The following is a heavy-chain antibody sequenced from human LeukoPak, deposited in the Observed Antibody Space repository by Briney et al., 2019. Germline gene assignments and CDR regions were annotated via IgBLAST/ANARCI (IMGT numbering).Heavy chain of an antibody. J-gene: IGHJ3*02. V-gene: IGHV4-61*02. CDR3: ARSGDSDAFDI. CDR1: GGSISSGSYY. D-gene: IGHD2-21*02. Sequence: PSQTLSLTCTVSGGSISSGSYYWSWLRQPAVTGLEWIGRIYTSGSTHYNPSLKSRVTISVDTSKNQFSLKLSSVTAADTAVYYCARSGDSDAFDIWGQGTMVTVSS. CDR2: IYTSGST.